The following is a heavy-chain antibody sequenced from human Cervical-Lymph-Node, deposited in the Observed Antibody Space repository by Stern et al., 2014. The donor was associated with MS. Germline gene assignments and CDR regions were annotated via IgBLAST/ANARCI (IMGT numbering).Heavy chain of an antibody. V-gene: IGHV3-33*01. J-gene: IGHJ6*02. CDR1: GFTFEDYA. CDR2: IWYDGSQK. Sequence: QVQLVQSGGGVVQPGGSQRLSCTASGFTFEDYAMEWVRQVPGKGLEWVAMIWYDGSQKYYGDSVRGRFPVSRDNSRNTLYLQMKSLSLEDTAVYYCARKIPDYYYYAMDVWGQGTTVTVSS. D-gene: IGHD2-2*02. CDR3: ARKIPDYYYYAMDV.